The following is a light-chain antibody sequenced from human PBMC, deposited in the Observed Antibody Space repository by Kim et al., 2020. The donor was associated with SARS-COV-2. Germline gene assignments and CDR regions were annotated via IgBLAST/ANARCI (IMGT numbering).Light chain of an antibody. CDR2: DVN. V-gene: IGLV2-18*02. CDR3: SSSTSSSTLV. Sequence: QSALTQPPSVSGSPGQSVTISCTGTSSDVGTYNRVSWYQQPPGTALKLVIYDVNIRPSGVPDRFSGSKSGNTASLTISGLQGEDEADYYCSSSTSSSTLVFGGGTQLTVL. J-gene: IGLJ3*02. CDR1: SSDVGTYNR.